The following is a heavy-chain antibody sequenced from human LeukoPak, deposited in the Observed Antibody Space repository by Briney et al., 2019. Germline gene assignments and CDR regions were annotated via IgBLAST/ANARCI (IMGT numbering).Heavy chain of an antibody. CDR3: AKDRVVWFGDPLYMDV. CDR2: INHSGST. D-gene: IGHD3-10*01. V-gene: IGHV4-34*01. Sequence: PSETLSLTCAVYGGSFSGYYWSWIRQPPGKGLEWIGEINHSGSTNYNPSLKSRVTISVDTSKNQFSLKLSSVTAADTAVYYCAKDRVVWFGDPLYMDVWGKGTTVTISS. CDR1: GGSFSGYY. J-gene: IGHJ6*03.